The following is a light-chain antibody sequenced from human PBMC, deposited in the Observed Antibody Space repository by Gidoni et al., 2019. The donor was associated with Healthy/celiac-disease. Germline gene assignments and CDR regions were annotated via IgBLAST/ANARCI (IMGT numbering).Light chain of an antibody. J-gene: IGLJ1*01. CDR1: STDVGGYHY. CDR3: SSYTSSSTLYV. V-gene: IGLV2-14*01. Sequence: QSAPTQPASVSGSPGKSITISCTGTSTDVGGYHYFTWYQQPPGKAPKLMIYEVSNRPSGFSNRFSGSKSGNTASLTISGLQAEDEADYYCSSYTSSSTLYVFGTGTKVTVL. CDR2: EVS.